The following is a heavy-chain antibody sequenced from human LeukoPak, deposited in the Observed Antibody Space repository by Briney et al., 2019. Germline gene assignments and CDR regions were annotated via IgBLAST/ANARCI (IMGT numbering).Heavy chain of an antibody. Sequence: PGGSLRLSCAASGFTFSSYAMSWVRQAPGKGLEWVSAISGSGGSTYYADSVKGRFTISRDNSKNTLYLQMNSLRAEDTAVYYCAATYSRVVGGFFYFDYWGQGTLVTVSS. CDR3: AATYSRVVGGFFYFDY. D-gene: IGHD2-15*01. CDR1: GFTFSSYA. V-gene: IGHV3-23*01. CDR2: ISGSGGST. J-gene: IGHJ4*02.